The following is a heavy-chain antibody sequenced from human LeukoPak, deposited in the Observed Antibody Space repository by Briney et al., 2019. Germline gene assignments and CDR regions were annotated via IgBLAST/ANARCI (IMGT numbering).Heavy chain of an antibody. J-gene: IGHJ4*02. V-gene: IGHV3-30*02. CDR1: GFTFSSYG. CDR2: IRYDGSNK. Sequence: GGSLRLSCAASGFTFSSYGMHWVRQAPGKGLEWVAFIRYDGSNKYYADSVKGRFTISRDTSKNTLYLQMNSLRAEDAAVYYCAKEAGVYYRRDYFDYWGQGTLVTVSS. CDR3: AKEAGVYYRRDYFDY. D-gene: IGHD1-26*01.